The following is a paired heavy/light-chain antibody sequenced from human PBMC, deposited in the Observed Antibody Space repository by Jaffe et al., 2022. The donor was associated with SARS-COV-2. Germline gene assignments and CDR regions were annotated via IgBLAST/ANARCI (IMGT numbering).Heavy chain of an antibody. CDR1: GFTFSDHY. V-gene: IGHV3-72*01. D-gene: IGHD3-22*01. Sequence: EVQLVESGGGLVQPGGSLRLSCAASGFTFSDHYMDWVRQAPGKGLEWVGRTRNKADSYTIEYAASVKGRFTISRDDSRNSLYLQMSSLKTEDTAVYYCSRSHYYDGSDFRQDAFDMWGQGIMVTVSS. J-gene: IGHJ3*02. CDR3: SRSHYYDGSDFRQDAFDM. CDR2: TRNKADSYTI.
Light chain of an antibody. CDR2: YKSDSDK. J-gene: IGLJ3*02. V-gene: IGLV5-45*02. CDR1: SGINVDAYR. CDR3: LIWHINAWV. Sequence: QAVLTQPSSLSASPGASASLTCTLRSGINVDAYRIYWYQQKPGSPPQYLLRYKSDSDKKMGSGVPSRFSGSKDASANAGILLISGLQSEDEADYYCLIWHINAWVFGGGTKLTVL.